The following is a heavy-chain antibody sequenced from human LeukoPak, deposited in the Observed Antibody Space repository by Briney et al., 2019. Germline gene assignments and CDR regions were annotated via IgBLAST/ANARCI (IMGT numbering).Heavy chain of an antibody. V-gene: IGHV1-2*02. Sequence: GASVKVSCKTTGYTFTGYFLNWVRQAPGQGLEWMGRINPNSGGTNCGQKFQDRVTLTRDTSIATAYMELSSLTSDDTAVYYCARDKSGTTQGDSDYWAQGTLVTVSS. CDR1: GYTFTGYF. J-gene: IGHJ4*02. CDR3: ARDKSGTTQGDSDY. D-gene: IGHD1-1*01. CDR2: INPNSGGT.